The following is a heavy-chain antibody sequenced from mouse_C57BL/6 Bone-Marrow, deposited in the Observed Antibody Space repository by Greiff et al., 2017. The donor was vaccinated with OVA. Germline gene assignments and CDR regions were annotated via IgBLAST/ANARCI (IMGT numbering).Heavy chain of an antibody. V-gene: IGHV1-64*01. CDR1: GYTFTSYW. D-gene: IGHD2-3*01. J-gene: IGHJ2*01. CDR3: ATIYDGYYGDY. CDR2: IHPNSGST. Sequence: VQLQQPGAELVKPGASVKLSCKASGYTFTSYWMHWVKQRPGQGLEWIGMIHPNSGSTNYNEKFKSKATLTVDKSSSTAYMQLSSLTSEDSAVYYCATIYDGYYGDYWGQGTTLTVSS.